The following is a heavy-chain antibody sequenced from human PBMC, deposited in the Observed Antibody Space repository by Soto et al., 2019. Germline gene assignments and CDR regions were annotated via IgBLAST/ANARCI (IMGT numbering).Heavy chain of an antibody. J-gene: IGHJ4*02. D-gene: IGHD6-19*01. CDR2: FDPEDGET. V-gene: IGHV1-24*01. CDR1: GYTLTELS. CDR3: ATANSSGWNFDY. Sequence: ASVKVSCKVSGYTLTELSMHWVRQAPGKGLEWMGGFDPEDGETIYAQKFQGRVAMTEDTSTDTAYMELSSLRSEDTAMYYCATANSSGWNFDYWGQGTLVTVSS.